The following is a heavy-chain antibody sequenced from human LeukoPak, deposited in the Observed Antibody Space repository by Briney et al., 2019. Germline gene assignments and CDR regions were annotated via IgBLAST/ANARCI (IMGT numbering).Heavy chain of an antibody. D-gene: IGHD1-14*01. CDR1: GFTFSSYA. CDR2: ISYDGSNK. V-gene: IGHV3-30*04. CDR3: ARRNKGPADV. Sequence: GGSLRLSCAASGFTFSSYAMHWVRQAPGKGLEWVAVISYDGSNKYYADSVKGRFTISRDNSKNTLYLQMNSLRAEDTAVYHCARRNKGPADVWGQGTTVTVSS. J-gene: IGHJ6*02.